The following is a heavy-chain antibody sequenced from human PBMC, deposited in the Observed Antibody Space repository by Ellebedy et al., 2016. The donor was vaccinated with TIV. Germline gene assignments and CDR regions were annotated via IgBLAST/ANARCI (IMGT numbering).Heavy chain of an antibody. J-gene: IGHJ6*02. CDR3: ARDQSYGSGSSGMDV. CDR1: GFTFRSYA. D-gene: IGHD5-18*01. V-gene: IGHV3-23*01. Sequence: PGGSLRLSCAASGFTFRSYAMSWVRQAPGKGLEWVSAISGSGGSTYYADSVKGRFTISRDNSKNTLYLQMNSLRAEDTAVYYCARDQSYGSGSSGMDVWGQGTTVTVSS. CDR2: ISGSGGST.